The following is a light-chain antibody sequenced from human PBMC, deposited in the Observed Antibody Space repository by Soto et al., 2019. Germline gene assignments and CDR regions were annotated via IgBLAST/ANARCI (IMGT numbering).Light chain of an antibody. CDR2: GAS. Sequence: EIVMTQSPATLSVSPGERATLSCRASQSVSSNLAWYQQKPGQAPRLLIYGASTRATGIPARFSGSGSGTEFTLTISSLQSEDFAVYYCQQYNNWRTWTF. CDR3: QQYNNWRTWT. V-gene: IGKV3-15*01. J-gene: IGKJ1*01. CDR1: QSVSSN.